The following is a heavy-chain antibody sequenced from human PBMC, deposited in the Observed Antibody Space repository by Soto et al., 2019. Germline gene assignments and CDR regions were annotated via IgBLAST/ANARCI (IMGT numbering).Heavy chain of an antibody. CDR3: AREDVFLILGYYYGMDV. V-gene: IGHV1-3*01. CDR2: INAGNGNT. J-gene: IGHJ6*02. CDR1: GYTFTSYA. Sequence: ASVKVSCKASGYTFTSYAMHWVRQAPGQRLEWMGWINAGNGNTKYSQKFQGRVTITRDTSASTAYMELSSLRSEDTAVYYCAREDVFLILGYYYGMDVRFQATTVTVS. D-gene: IGHD2-15*01.